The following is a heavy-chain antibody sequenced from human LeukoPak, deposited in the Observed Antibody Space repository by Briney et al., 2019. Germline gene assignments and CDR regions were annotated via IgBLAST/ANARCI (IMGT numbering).Heavy chain of an antibody. CDR3: AKGCGGSCYPYNWFDP. J-gene: IGHJ5*02. CDR2: IRYDGSNK. CDR1: GFTFSSYG. Sequence: GGSLRLSCAASGFTFSSYGMHWVRQAPGKGLEWVAFIRYDGSNKYYADSVKGRFTISRDNSKNTLYLQMNSLRAEDTAVYYCAKGCGGSCYPYNWFDPWGQGTLVTVPS. D-gene: IGHD2-15*01. V-gene: IGHV3-30*02.